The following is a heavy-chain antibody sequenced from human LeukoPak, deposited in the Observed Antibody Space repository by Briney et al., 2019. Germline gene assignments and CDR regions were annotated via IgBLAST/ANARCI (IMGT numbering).Heavy chain of an antibody. J-gene: IGHJ4*02. CDR2: IYYSGGT. V-gene: IGHV4-59*08. CDR1: GASISSHY. D-gene: IGHD4-17*01. Sequence: PSETLSLTCSVSGASISSHYWSWLRQPPGKGLEWIGYIYYSGGTYYNPSLKSRVTISVETSNNQFSLKLSSVTAADTAVYYCARQLFIYGDPYYFDYWGQGTLVTVSS. CDR3: ARQLFIYGDPYYFDY.